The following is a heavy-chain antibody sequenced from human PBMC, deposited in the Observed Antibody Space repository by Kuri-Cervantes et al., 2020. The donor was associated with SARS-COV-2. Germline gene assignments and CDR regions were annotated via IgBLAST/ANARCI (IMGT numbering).Heavy chain of an antibody. CDR2: INHSGST. V-gene: IGHV4-34*01. CDR1: GGSFSGYY. D-gene: IGHD3-3*01. CDR3: ARAKSGGVPYYFDY. J-gene: IGHJ4*02. Sequence: SQTLSLTCAVYGGSFSGYYWSWIRQPPGKGLEWIGEINHSGSTNYNPSLKSRVTISVDTSKNQFSLKLSSVTAADTAVYYCARAKSGGVPYYFDYWGQGTLVTVSS.